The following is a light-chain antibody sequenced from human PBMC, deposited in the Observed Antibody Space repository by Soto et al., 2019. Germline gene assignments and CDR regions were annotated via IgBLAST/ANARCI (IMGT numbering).Light chain of an antibody. CDR3: QQCNDWPQMYT. Sequence: EIVMTQSPATLSVSPGERATLSCRASQSVSSNLAWYQQKPGQASMLLIYGASTRATGIPARFSGSGSGTEFTLTISSLQSEDFAVYYCQQCNDWPQMYTFGQGTKLEIK. CDR1: QSVSSN. J-gene: IGKJ2*01. CDR2: GAS. V-gene: IGKV3-15*01.